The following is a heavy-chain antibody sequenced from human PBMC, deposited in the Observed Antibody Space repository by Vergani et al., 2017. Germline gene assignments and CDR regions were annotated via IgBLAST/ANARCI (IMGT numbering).Heavy chain of an antibody. Sequence: QVQLQESGPGLVKPSETLSLTCAVSGYSISSGYYWCWIRQPPGKVLEWIGSIYHSGSTYYNPSLKSRVTISVDTSKNQFSLKLSSVTAADTAVYYCARLQGYCSGGSCYSGVFDYWGQGTLVTVSS. D-gene: IGHD2-15*01. V-gene: IGHV4-38-2*01. CDR3: ARLQGYCSGGSCYSGVFDY. J-gene: IGHJ4*02. CDR1: GYSISSGYY. CDR2: IYHSGST.